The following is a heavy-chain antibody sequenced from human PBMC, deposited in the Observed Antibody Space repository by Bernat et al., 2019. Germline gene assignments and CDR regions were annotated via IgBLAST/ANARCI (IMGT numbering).Heavy chain of an antibody. Sequence: QVQLVQSGAEVKKPGASVKVSCKASGYTFTGYYMHWVRQAPGQGLEWMGWINPNSGGTNYAQKFQGRVTMTRDTSISTAYMELRRLRSDDTAVYYCARELGYCSGGSCSGGRIIKNYFDYWGQGTLVTVSS. V-gene: IGHV1-2*02. CDR1: GYTFTGYY. CDR2: INPNSGGT. CDR3: ARELGYCSGGSCSGGRIIKNYFDY. J-gene: IGHJ4*02. D-gene: IGHD2-15*01.